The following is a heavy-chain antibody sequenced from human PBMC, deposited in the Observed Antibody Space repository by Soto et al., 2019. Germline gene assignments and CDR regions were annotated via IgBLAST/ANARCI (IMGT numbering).Heavy chain of an antibody. CDR2: ISYDGSNK. CDR3: AKGRGTAMAFFDY. CDR1: GFTFSNYG. J-gene: IGHJ4*02. D-gene: IGHD2-2*01. V-gene: IGHV3-30*18. Sequence: GGSLRLSCAASGFTFSNYGMHWVRQAPGKGLEWVAIISYDGSNKYYGDSVKGRFTISRDNSKNMLYLRMNGLRAEDTAVYHCAKGRGTAMAFFDYWGQGTLVTVSS.